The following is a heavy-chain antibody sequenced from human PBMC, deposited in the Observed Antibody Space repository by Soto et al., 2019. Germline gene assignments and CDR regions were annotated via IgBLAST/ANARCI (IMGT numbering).Heavy chain of an antibody. J-gene: IGHJ6*01. CDR1: GFTFSSYG. CDR3: AKDRPLDLYYDFWSDFPPTYGMDV. D-gene: IGHD3-3*01. Sequence: QVQLVESGGGVVQPGRSLRLSCAASGFTFSSYGMHWVRQAPGKGLEWVAVISYDGSNKYYADSVKGRFTISRDNSKNTLYLQMNSLRAEDTAVYYCAKDRPLDLYYDFWSDFPPTYGMDVW. CDR2: ISYDGSNK. V-gene: IGHV3-30*18.